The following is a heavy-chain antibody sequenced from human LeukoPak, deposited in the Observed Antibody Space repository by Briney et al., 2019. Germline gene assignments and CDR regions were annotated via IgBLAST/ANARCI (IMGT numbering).Heavy chain of an antibody. D-gene: IGHD1-1*01. CDR1: GYTFTSNG. V-gene: IGHV1-18*01. CDR3: ARVGGYEYYMDV. Sequence: GASVKVSCKASGYTFTSNGITWVRQAPGQGLEWLGWINTYNGNTNYAQKLQGRVTMTTDTSTSTAYMELRSLRSDDTAVYYCARVGGYEYYMDVWGKGTTVTVSS. CDR2: INTYNGNT. J-gene: IGHJ6*03.